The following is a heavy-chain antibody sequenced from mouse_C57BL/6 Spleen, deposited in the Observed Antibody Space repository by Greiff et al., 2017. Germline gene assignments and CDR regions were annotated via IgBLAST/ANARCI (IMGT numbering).Heavy chain of an antibody. CDR2: IDPSDSYT. J-gene: IGHJ1*03. CDR1: GYTFTSYW. Sequence: QVQLQQPGAELVMPGASVKLSCKASGYTFTSYWMHWVKQRPGQGLEWIGEIDPSDSYTNYNQKFKGKSTLTVDKSSSTAYMQLSSLTSEDSAVYYCARRSCGSSHYWCFDVWGTGTTVTVSS. D-gene: IGHD1-1*01. V-gene: IGHV1-69*01. CDR3: ARRSCGSSHYWCFDV.